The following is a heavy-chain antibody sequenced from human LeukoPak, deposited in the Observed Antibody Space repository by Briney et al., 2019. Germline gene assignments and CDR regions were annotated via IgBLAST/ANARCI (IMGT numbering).Heavy chain of an antibody. CDR1: GFTFSDYY. Sequence: GGSLRLSCAASGFTFSDYYMSWIRQAPGKGLEWVAVISYDGSNKYYADSVKGRFSISRDNSKNTLYLQMNSLRAEDTAVYYCAKEYCGGDCYSDYFDYWGQGNLVTVSS. CDR2: ISYDGSNK. J-gene: IGHJ4*02. V-gene: IGHV3-30*18. CDR3: AKEYCGGDCYSDYFDY. D-gene: IGHD2-21*02.